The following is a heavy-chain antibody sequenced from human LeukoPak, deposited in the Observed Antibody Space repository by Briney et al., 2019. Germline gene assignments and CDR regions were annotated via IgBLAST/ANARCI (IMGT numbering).Heavy chain of an antibody. J-gene: IGHJ4*02. CDR3: ARPFGVVIRGYYFDY. D-gene: IGHD3-3*01. CDR2: ISYDGSNK. Sequence: GGSLRLSCAASGFTFSSYAMHWVRQAPGKGLEWVAVISYDGSNKYYADSVKGRFTISRDNSKNTLYLQMNSLRAEDTAVYYCARPFGVVIRGYYFDYWGQGTLVTVSS. V-gene: IGHV3-30*01. CDR1: GFTFSSYA.